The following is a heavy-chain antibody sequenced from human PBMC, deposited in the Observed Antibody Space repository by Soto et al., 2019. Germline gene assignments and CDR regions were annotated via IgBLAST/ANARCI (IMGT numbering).Heavy chain of an antibody. D-gene: IGHD1-7*01. Sequence: PGGSLRLSCAASGFTFSSYGMTWVRQAPGKGLEWVSFSSATGAGTYYADSVKGRFTISRDNSKNTLYLQMTSLRADDTAVYYCAKDRRAGGNYGLYSDFWGQGALVTVS. V-gene: IGHV3-23*01. J-gene: IGHJ4*02. CDR1: GFTFSSYG. CDR3: AKDRRAGGNYGLYSDF. CDR2: SSATGAGT.